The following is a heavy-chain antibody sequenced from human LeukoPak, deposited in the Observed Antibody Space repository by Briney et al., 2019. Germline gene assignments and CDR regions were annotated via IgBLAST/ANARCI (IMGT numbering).Heavy chain of an antibody. J-gene: IGHJ4*02. CDR3: VIPPQRIYSGWDRDY. CDR1: GFTFSSYS. CDR2: ISSSSSYI. D-gene: IGHD6-19*01. Sequence: PGGSLRLSCAASGFTFSSYSMNWVRQAPGKGLEWVSSISSSSSYIYYADSVKGRFTISRDSSKNSLFLQMNSLRHDDTALYFCVIPPQRIYSGWDRDYWGQGTRVTVSS. V-gene: IGHV3-21*04.